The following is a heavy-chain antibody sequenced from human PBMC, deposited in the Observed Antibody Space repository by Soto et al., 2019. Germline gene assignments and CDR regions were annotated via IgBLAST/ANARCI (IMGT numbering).Heavy chain of an antibody. V-gene: IGHV4-39*01. CDR3: ARHGIRTGGVLRYFDWSVDNWFDP. CDR1: GGSINSSSYY. Sequence: SETLSLTCTVSGGSINSSSYYWGWIRQPPGKGLEWIGCIYCSGSTYYNPSLKSRVTISVDTSKNQFSLKLSSVTAADTAVYYCARHGIRTGGVLRYFDWSVDNWFDPWGQGTLVT. D-gene: IGHD3-9*01. J-gene: IGHJ5*02. CDR2: IYCSGST.